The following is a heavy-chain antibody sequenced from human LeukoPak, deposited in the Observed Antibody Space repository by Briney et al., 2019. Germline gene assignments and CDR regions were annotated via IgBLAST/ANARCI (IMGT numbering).Heavy chain of an antibody. CDR3: ARGGSGSYYYYVYYMDV. CDR2: ISYDGSNK. D-gene: IGHD3-10*01. J-gene: IGHJ6*03. CDR1: GFTFSSHA. Sequence: PGRSLRLSCAASGFTFSSHAIHWVRQAPGKGLEWVAIISYDGSNKYYADSVKGRFTISRDNSKNTLFLQMNSLRAEDTAVYYCARGGSGSYYYYVYYMDVWGKGTTVTVSS. V-gene: IGHV3-30*01.